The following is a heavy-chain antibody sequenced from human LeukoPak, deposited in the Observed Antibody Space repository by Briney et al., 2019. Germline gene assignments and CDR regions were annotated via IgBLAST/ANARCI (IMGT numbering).Heavy chain of an antibody. CDR1: GYTFTSYA. Sequence: ASVKVSCKASGYTFTSYAMHWVRQAPGQRLEWMGWSNAGNGNTKYSQEFQGGVTITRDTSASTAYMELSSLRSEDMAVYYCARSESVSDAFDIWGQGTMVTVSS. CDR3: ARSESVSDAFDI. CDR2: SNAGNGNT. D-gene: IGHD1-14*01. J-gene: IGHJ3*02. V-gene: IGHV1-3*02.